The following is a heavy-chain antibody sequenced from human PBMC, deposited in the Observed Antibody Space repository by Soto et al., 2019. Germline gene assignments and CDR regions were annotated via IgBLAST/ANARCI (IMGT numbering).Heavy chain of an antibody. CDR1: GFAFRSYN. CDR2: ISSGSSNI. CDR3: ASATVVAATFGF. Sequence: LRLSCAASGFAFRSYNMNWVRQAPGKGLEWVASISSGSSNIYYADSVKGRFTISRDNAKNSLFLQMDSLRAEDSAVYYCASATVVAATFGFWGQGTLVTVSS. D-gene: IGHD2-15*01. J-gene: IGHJ4*02. V-gene: IGHV3-21*01.